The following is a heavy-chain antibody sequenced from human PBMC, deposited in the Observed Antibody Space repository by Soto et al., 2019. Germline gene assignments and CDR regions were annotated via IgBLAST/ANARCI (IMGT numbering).Heavy chain of an antibody. CDR1: GYTFTSYG. J-gene: IGHJ4*02. D-gene: IGHD3-3*01. V-gene: IGHV1-18*01. CDR3: ARGGPSGRIFGVVIDY. Sequence: ASVKVSCKASGYTFTSYGISWVRQAPGQGLEWMGWISAYNGNTNYAQKLQGRVTMTTDTSTSTAYMELRSLRSDDTAVYYCARGGPSGRIFGVVIDYWGQGTLVTVSS. CDR2: ISAYNGNT.